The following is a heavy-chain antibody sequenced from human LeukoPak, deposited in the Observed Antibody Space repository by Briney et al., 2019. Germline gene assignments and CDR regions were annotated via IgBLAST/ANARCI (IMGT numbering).Heavy chain of an antibody. CDR3: ARHYDILTDTEPGFDL. CDR2: VWYDGSNK. Sequence: QTGESLTLSCAASGFTFSTSGMHWVRQAPAKGREWVAVVWYDGSNKYYADSVKGLHTISRDNSKNTLYLQMKSVRGEDTAVYYCARHYDILTDTEPGFDLWGRGTLVTV. J-gene: IGHJ2*01. V-gene: IGHV3-33*01. CDR1: GFTFSTSG. D-gene: IGHD3-9*01.